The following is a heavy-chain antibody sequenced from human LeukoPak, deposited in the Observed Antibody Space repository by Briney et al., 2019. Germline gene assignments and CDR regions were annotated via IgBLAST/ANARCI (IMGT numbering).Heavy chain of an antibody. CDR2: IYYRGST. CDR1: GASIRNSIYY. J-gene: IGHJ3*02. V-gene: IGHV4-39*01. Sequence: PSETLSLTCTVSGASIRNSIYYWGWIRQPPGRGLQWIGSIYYRGSTYYNPSFKSRVTISIDTSKSQFSLNLTSVTAADTAVYYCARMLYDSSGLSAFDIWGQGTMVTVSS. D-gene: IGHD3-22*01. CDR3: ARMLYDSSGLSAFDI.